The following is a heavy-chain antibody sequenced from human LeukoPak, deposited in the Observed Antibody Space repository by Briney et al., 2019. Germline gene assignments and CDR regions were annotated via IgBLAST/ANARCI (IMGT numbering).Heavy chain of an antibody. D-gene: IGHD1-1*01. J-gene: IGHJ3*02. CDR2: ISAYNGNT. CDR3: ASGGQLERRAGDAFDI. CDR1: GYTFTSYG. Sequence: ASVKVSCKASGYTFTSYGISWVRQAPGQGLEWMGWISAYNGNTNYAQKLQGRVTTTTDTSTSTAYMELRSLRSDDTAVYYCASGGQLERRAGDAFDIWGQGTMVTVSS. V-gene: IGHV1-18*01.